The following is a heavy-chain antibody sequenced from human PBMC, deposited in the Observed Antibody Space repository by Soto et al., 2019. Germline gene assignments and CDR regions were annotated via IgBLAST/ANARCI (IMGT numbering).Heavy chain of an antibody. J-gene: IGHJ6*02. CDR2: INPNSGGT. CDR1: GYTFTGYY. D-gene: IGHD2-15*01. V-gene: IGHV1-2*04. Sequence: ASVKVSCKASGYTFTGYYMHWVRQAPGQGLEWMGWINPNSGGTNYAQKFQGWVTMTRDTSISTAYMELSRLRSDDTAVYYCARELVKDYYYYGMDVWGQGTTVTVSS. CDR3: ARELVKDYYYYGMDV.